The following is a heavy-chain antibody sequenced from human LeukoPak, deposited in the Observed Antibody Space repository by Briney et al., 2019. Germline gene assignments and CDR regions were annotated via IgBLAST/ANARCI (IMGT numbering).Heavy chain of an antibody. CDR3: AKEVDCPSDCLFFHS. V-gene: IGHV3-43*01. Sequence: TGGSLRLSCAASGFTFSSDAMSWVRQAPGKGLEWVSLINRRGHTFYADSVKGRFTISRDNSRNSVFLQMNSLRPEDTALYHCAKEVDCPSDCLFFHSWGQGTLVTVSS. D-gene: IGHD2-21*02. CDR2: INRRGHT. CDR1: GFTFSSDA. J-gene: IGHJ4*02.